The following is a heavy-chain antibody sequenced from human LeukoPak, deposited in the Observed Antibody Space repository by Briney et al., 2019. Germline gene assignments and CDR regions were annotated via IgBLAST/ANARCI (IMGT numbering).Heavy chain of an antibody. Sequence: SETLPLTCAVSGGSISSSNWWSWVRQPPGKGLEWIGEIHHSGSTNYNPSLKSRATISVDKSKNQFSLKLSSVTAADTAVYFCARHRRYSGSQIYYPPGVWGQGTMAIVSS. J-gene: IGHJ3*01. V-gene: IGHV4-4*02. CDR3: ARHRRYSGSQIYYPPGV. CDR1: GGSISSSNW. CDR2: IHHSGST. D-gene: IGHD3-10*01.